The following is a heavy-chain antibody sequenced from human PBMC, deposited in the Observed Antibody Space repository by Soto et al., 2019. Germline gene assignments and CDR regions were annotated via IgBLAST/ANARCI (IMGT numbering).Heavy chain of an antibody. V-gene: IGHV1-69*01. D-gene: IGHD2-2*02. CDR3: AGSGGYCSSPSCYTPAQNWYFDL. CDR1: GGTFSSYA. J-gene: IGHJ2*01. Sequence: QVQLVQSGAEVKKPGSSVNVSCKASGGTFSSYAISWVRQAPGQGLEWMGGIIPIFGTANYAQKFQGRVTITADESTSTAYIELSSLRSEDTAVYYCAGSGGYCSSPSCYTPAQNWYFDLWGRGTLVPVSS. CDR2: IIPIFGTA.